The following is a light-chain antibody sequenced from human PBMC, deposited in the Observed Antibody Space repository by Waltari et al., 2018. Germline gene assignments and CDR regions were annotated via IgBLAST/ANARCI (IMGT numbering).Light chain of an antibody. CDR3: QQLNSYPRGLFT. CDR1: QGISSY. V-gene: IGKV1-9*01. Sequence: IQLTQSPSSLSASVGDGVTITCRASQGISSYLAWYQQKPGKAPKLLIYAASTLQSGVPSRFSGSGSGTDFTLTISSLQPEDFATYYCQQLNSYPRGLFTFGPGTKVDIK. J-gene: IGKJ3*01. CDR2: AAS.